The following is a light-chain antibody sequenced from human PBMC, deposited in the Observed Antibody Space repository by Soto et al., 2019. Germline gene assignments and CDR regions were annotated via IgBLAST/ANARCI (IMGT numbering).Light chain of an antibody. V-gene: IGKV3-15*01. J-gene: IGKJ5*01. Sequence: EIVLTQAPATRYSSPLEIASRSFIASQSVSSYLAWYQQKPGQAPRLLMYGSSIRATGIPARFSGSGSGTEFTLTISSLQSEDFAVYYCQQHNNWPPITFGQGTRLEI. CDR1: QSVSSY. CDR3: QQHNNWPPIT. CDR2: GSS.